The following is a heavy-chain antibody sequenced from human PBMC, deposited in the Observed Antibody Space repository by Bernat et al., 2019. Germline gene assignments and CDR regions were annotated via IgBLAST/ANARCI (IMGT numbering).Heavy chain of an antibody. CDR1: GYTFTSYG. J-gene: IGHJ6*02. CDR3: ARGGTMVRGVLDPDRYYYYGMDV. Sequence: QVQLVQSGAEVKKPGASVKVSCKASGYTFTSYGISWVRQAPGQGLEWMGWISAYNGNTNYAQKLQGRVTFTTDTSTSTAYMEPRSLRSDDTAVYYCARGGTMVRGVLDPDRYYYYGMDVWGQGTTVTVSS. CDR2: ISAYNGNT. D-gene: IGHD3-10*01. V-gene: IGHV1-18*01.